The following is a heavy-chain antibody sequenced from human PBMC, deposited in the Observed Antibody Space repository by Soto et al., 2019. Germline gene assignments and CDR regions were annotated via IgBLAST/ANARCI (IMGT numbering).Heavy chain of an antibody. J-gene: IGHJ6*02. D-gene: IGHD2-2*02. V-gene: IGHV4-34*01. CDR1: GGSFSGYY. Sequence: LSLTCAVYGGSFSGYYWSWIRQPPGKGLEWIGEINHSGSTNYNPSLKSRVTISVDTSKNQFSLKLSSVTAADTAVYYCARERSGYCSSTSCYTGYSSSSRYYYYYYGMDVWGQGTTVTVSS. CDR2: INHSGST. CDR3: ARERSGYCSSTSCYTGYSSSSRYYYYYYGMDV.